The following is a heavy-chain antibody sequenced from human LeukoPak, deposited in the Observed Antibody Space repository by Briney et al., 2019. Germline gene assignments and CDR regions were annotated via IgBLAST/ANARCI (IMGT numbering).Heavy chain of an antibody. Sequence: PGGSLRLSCAASGFTFSTYSMNWVRQAPGKGLEWVSAISGSGGSTYYADSVKGRFTISRDNSKNTLYLQMNSLRAEDTAVYYCAKRPAGRSKDYYDSSGYYSDYWGQGTLVTVSS. D-gene: IGHD3-22*01. J-gene: IGHJ4*02. CDR2: ISGSGGST. V-gene: IGHV3-23*01. CDR1: GFTFSTYS. CDR3: AKRPAGRSKDYYDSSGYYSDY.